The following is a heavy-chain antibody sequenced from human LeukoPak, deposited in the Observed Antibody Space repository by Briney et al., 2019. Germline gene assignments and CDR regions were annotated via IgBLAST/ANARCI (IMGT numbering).Heavy chain of an antibody. D-gene: IGHD3-3*01. CDR2: ISYDGSNK. V-gene: IGHV3-30-3*01. CDR1: GFTFSSYA. Sequence: PGGSLRLSCAASGFTFSSYAMHWVRQAPGKGLEWVAVISYDGSNKYYADSVKGRFTISRDNSKNTLYLQMNSLRAEDTAVYYCARDQLGPHYDFWSALCPQPPGAFDIWGQGTMVTVSS. CDR3: ARDQLGPHYDFWSALCPQPPGAFDI. J-gene: IGHJ3*02.